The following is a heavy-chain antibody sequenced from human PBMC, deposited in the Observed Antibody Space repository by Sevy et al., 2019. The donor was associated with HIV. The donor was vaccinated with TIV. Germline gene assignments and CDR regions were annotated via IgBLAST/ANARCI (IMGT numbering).Heavy chain of an antibody. V-gene: IGHV1-69*13. CDR2: IIPIFGTP. J-gene: IGHJ3*02. D-gene: IGHD7-27*01. CDR1: GDTFSTYG. Sequence: ASVKVSCKASGDTFSTYGLSWVRQAPGQGLEWMGGIIPIFGTPNYAQKFQGRVTITAEESASTAYMELSGLGSEDTALYYCAREGGVATTGDHDAFDIWGHGTLVTVSS. CDR3: AREGGVATTGDHDAFDI.